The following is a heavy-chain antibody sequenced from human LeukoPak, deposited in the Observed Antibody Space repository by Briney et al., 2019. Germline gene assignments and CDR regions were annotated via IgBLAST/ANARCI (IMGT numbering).Heavy chain of an antibody. D-gene: IGHD2/OR15-2a*01. CDR1: GGSISSSSYY. J-gene: IGHJ4*02. CDR3: ARHHAPTLRGIIVSEFDY. V-gene: IGHV4-39*01. Sequence: SETLSLTCTVSGGSISSSSYYWGWIRQPPGKGLEWIGSIYYSGSTYYNPSLKSRVTISVDTSKNQFSLKLSSVTAADTAVYYCARHHAPTLRGIIVSEFDYWGQGTLVTVSS. CDR2: IYYSGST.